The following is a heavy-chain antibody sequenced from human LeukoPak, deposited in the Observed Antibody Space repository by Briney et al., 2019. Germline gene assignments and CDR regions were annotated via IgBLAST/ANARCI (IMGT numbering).Heavy chain of an antibody. D-gene: IGHD3-3*01. Sequence: GGSLRLSCAASGFTFSSYWMHWVRQAPGKGLVWVSRINSDGSSTSYADSVKGRFTVSRGNAKNTLYLQMNSLRAEDTAVYYCASTYDFWSGYLMAWGQGTLVTVSS. CDR3: ASTYDFWSGYLMA. CDR2: INSDGSST. V-gene: IGHV3-74*01. CDR1: GFTFSSYW. J-gene: IGHJ5*02.